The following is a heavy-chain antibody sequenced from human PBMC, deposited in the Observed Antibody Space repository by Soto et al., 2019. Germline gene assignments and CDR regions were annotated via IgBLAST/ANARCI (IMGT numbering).Heavy chain of an antibody. Sequence: PGGSLRLSCAASGFTFSNYWMHWIRQAPGKGLVWVSRICHDERTTTYADSVKGRFTISRDNAKNTVFLEMKSLRAEDTAVYYCARGGASHAHPPDHWGQGTRVTVS. CDR2: ICHDERTT. CDR1: GFTFSNYW. V-gene: IGHV3-74*03. CDR3: ARGGASHAHPPDH. D-gene: IGHD2-8*01. J-gene: IGHJ4*02.